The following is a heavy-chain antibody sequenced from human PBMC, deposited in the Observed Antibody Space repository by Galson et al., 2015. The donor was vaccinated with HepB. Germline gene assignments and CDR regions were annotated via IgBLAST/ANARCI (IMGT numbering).Heavy chain of an antibody. CDR2: ISVGSSYT. J-gene: IGHJ3*01. CDR1: GSAFKTSY. V-gene: IGHV3-11*06. CDR3: AISGHCSGYSCAFDD. Sequence: SLRLSCAASGSAFKTSYMNWIRQAPGKGPEWLSYISVGSSYTFYSESVKGRFTISRDNFRNTIYLQMTNLRIDDTAVYYCAISGHCSGYSCAFDDWGRGTLVSVS. D-gene: IGHD2-15*01.